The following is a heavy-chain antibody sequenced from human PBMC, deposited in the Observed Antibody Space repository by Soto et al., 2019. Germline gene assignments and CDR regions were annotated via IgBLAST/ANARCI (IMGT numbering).Heavy chain of an antibody. J-gene: IGHJ4*02. CDR3: ARSEGYCTNGVCYYLDY. Sequence: GASVKVSCKASGGTFSSYTISWVRQAPGQGLEWMGRIIPILGIANYAQKFQGRVTITADKSTSTAYMELSSLRSEDTAVYYCARSEGYCTNGVCYYLDYWGQGTLVTVSS. CDR1: GGTFSSYT. V-gene: IGHV1-69*02. D-gene: IGHD2-8*01. CDR2: IIPILGIA.